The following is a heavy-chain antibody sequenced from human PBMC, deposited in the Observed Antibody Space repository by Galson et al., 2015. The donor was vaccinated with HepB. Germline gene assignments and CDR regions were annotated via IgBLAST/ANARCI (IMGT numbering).Heavy chain of an antibody. CDR1: GFTFSSYS. J-gene: IGHJ4*02. Sequence: SLRLSCAASGFTFSSYSMNWVRQAPGKGLEWVSSISSSSSYIYYADSVKGRFTISRDNAKNSLYLQMNSLRAEDTAVYYCARDQLGYCTGTSCPRGGFDYWGQGTLVTVSS. CDR3: ARDQLGYCTGTSCPRGGFDY. CDR2: ISSSSSYI. D-gene: IGHD2-15*01. V-gene: IGHV3-21*01.